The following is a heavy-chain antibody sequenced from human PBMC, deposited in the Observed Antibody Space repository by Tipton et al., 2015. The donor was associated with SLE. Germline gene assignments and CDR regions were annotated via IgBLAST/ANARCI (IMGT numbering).Heavy chain of an antibody. CDR2: IFHIGSA. J-gene: IGHJ5*02. CDR1: GGSISSSSYY. Sequence: TLSLTCTVSGGSISSSSYYWAWIRQPPGKGLEWIGHIFHIGSAYYNPSLKSRVTISIDTSTNQFSLKVKSVTAADTAVYYCARLADGNRNWFDPWSQGTLVTVSS. D-gene: IGHD6-13*01. V-gene: IGHV4-39*07. CDR3: ARLADGNRNWFDP.